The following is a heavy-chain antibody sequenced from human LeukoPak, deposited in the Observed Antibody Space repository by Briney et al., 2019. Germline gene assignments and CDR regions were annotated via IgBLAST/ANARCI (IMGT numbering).Heavy chain of an antibody. V-gene: IGHV1-18*01. CDR2: ISVYNGNT. D-gene: IGHD2-15*01. J-gene: IGHJ6*02. CDR3: ARGYCSGGRCYDILNYQYGMDV. CDR1: GYTFTSYP. Sequence: ASVKVSCKASGYTFTSYPISWVRQAPGQRPEWMGWISVYNGNTNYAQRLQGRVTMTTDTSTSTAYMELRSLRSDDTAVYYCARGYCSGGRCYDILNYQYGMDVWGQGTTVTVSS.